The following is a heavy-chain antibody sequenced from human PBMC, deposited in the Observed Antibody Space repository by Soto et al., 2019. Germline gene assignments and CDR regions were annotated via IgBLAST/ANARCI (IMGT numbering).Heavy chain of an antibody. CDR3: ARDGSGSEYFDY. J-gene: IGHJ4*02. V-gene: IGHV4-39*02. CDR1: GGSISSSSYY. Sequence: SETLSLTCTVSGGSISSSSYYWGWIRQPPGKGLEWIGSIYYSGSTYYNPSLKSRVTISVDTSKNQFSLKLTSVTAADTAVYYCARDGSGSEYFDYWGQGTLVTVSS. CDR2: IYYSGST. D-gene: IGHD3-10*01.